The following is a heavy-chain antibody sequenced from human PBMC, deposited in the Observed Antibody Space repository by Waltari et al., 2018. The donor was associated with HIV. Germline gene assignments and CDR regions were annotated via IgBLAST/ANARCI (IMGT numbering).Heavy chain of an antibody. V-gene: IGHV4-61*01. CDR1: GGSVSRGSYY. CDR3: ARGDIVVVVAAAGSYFFDY. Sequence: QVQLQESGPGLVKPPETLSLTCTVSGGSVSRGSYYWSWTRQPPRNGLASICYIYYGTSTNYNPSLKSLVPISLHTSKNHFSLKLSSVTAADTAVYYCARGDIVVVVAAAGSYFFDYWGQGTLVTVSS. CDR2: IYYGTST. D-gene: IGHD2-15*01. J-gene: IGHJ4*02.